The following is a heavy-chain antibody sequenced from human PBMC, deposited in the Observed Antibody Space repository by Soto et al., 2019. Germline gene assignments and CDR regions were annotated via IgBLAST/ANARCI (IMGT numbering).Heavy chain of an antibody. J-gene: IGHJ4*02. Sequence: SENPSLTCSVSGDSITTSYWNWIRQPAGKGLEWIGRIYTGGDTNYNPSLKSRLSLSMDTSGNQFSLNLRSVAAADTAVYYCAREYTMTEYGSMAYYIEFWSQGSWVTVS. CDR3: AREYTMTEYGSMAYYIEF. V-gene: IGHV4-4*07. D-gene: IGHD6-6*01. CDR2: IYTGGDT. CDR1: GDSITTSY.